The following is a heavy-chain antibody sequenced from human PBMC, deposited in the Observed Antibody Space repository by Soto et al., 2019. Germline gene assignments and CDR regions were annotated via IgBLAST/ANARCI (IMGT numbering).Heavy chain of an antibody. CDR3: ASPTLGDFDI. Sequence: SETLSLTCTVSGGSISKSIYYWGWIRQPPGKGLEWIGSIYYSGSTSYNSSLKSRVTISVDTSKNQFSLRLSAVTAADTAVYYCASPTLGDFDIWGQGTMVTVSS. D-gene: IGHD3-16*01. CDR1: GGSISKSIYY. CDR2: IYYSGST. J-gene: IGHJ3*02. V-gene: IGHV4-39*01.